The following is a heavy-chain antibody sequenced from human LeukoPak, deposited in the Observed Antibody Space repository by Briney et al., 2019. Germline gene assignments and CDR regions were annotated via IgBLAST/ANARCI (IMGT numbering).Heavy chain of an antibody. V-gene: IGHV1-18*01. CDR1: GYTLTSYG. CDR3: ARDVLSQWFGELFVDY. Sequence: ASVKVSCKASGYTLTSYGISWVRQAPGQGLEWMGWISAYNGNTNYAQKLQGRVTMTTDTSTSTAYMELRSLRSDDTAVYYCARDVLSQWFGELFVDYWGQGTLVTVSS. J-gene: IGHJ4*02. CDR2: ISAYNGNT. D-gene: IGHD3-10*01.